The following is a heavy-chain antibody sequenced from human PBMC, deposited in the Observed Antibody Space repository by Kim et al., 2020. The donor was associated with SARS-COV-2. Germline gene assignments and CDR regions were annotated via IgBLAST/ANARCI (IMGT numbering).Heavy chain of an antibody. CDR2: ISSSSSYI. D-gene: IGHD4-17*01. J-gene: IGHJ3*02. CDR3: AREIYDYGDYPLRVSAFDI. Sequence: GGSLRLSCAASGFTFSSYSMNWVRQAPGKGLEWVSSISSSSSYIYYADSVKGRFTISRDNAKNSLYLQMNSLRAEDTAVYYCAREIYDYGDYPLRVSAFDIWGQGTMVTVSS. V-gene: IGHV3-21*01. CDR1: GFTFSSYS.